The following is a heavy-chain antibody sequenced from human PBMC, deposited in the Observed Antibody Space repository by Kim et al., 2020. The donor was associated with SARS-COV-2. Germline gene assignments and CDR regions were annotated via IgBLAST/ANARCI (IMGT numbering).Heavy chain of an antibody. CDR1: GYSFTSYW. J-gene: IGHJ3*02. Sequence: GESLKISCKGSGYSFTSYWISWVRQMPGKGLEWMGRIDPSDSYTNYSPSFQGHVTISADKSISTAYLQWSSLKASDTAMYYCAGLTTVVTPGLLGDAFDIWGQGTMVTVSS. CDR2: IDPSDSYT. V-gene: IGHV5-10-1*01. CDR3: AGLTTVVTPGLLGDAFDI. D-gene: IGHD4-17*01.